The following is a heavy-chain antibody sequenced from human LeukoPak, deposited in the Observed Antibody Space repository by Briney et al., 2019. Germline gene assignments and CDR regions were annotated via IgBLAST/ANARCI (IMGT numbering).Heavy chain of an antibody. Sequence: ASVKVSCKASGYTFTSYDINWVRQATGQGLEWMGWMNPNSGNTGYAQKFQGRVTMTRNTSISTAYMELSSLRSEDTAVCYCARVYYDSSGYPGSYWGQGTLVTVSS. J-gene: IGHJ4*02. CDR3: ARVYYDSSGYPGSY. CDR1: GYTFTSYD. D-gene: IGHD3-22*01. CDR2: MNPNSGNT. V-gene: IGHV1-8*01.